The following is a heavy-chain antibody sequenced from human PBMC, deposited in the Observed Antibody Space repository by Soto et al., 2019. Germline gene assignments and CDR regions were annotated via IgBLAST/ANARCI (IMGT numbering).Heavy chain of an antibody. CDR3: ARGVIPPEPGSYGDYYYYYGMDV. CDR2: ISSSSSYI. CDR1: GFTFSSYS. V-gene: IGHV3-21*01. J-gene: IGHJ6*02. Sequence: GGSLRLSCAASGFTFSSYSMNWVRQAPGKGLEWVSSISSSSSYIYYADSVKGRFTISRDNAKNSLYLQMNSLRAEDTAVYYCARGVIPPEPGSYGDYYYYYGMDVWGQGTTVTVSS. D-gene: IGHD1-26*01.